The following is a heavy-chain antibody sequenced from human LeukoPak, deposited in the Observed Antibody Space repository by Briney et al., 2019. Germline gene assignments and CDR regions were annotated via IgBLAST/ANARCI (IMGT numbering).Heavy chain of an antibody. Sequence: VASVKVSCKASGYTFTGYYMHWVRQAPGQGLEYMGWINPNSGDTNHAQNFQGRVTLTRDTSISTAYMELSSLRSDDSAAYYCAGEYCSGGTCRQGFDYWGQGTLVTASS. CDR1: GYTFTGYY. V-gene: IGHV1-2*02. CDR3: AGEYCSGGTCRQGFDY. CDR2: INPNSGDT. J-gene: IGHJ4*02. D-gene: IGHD2-15*01.